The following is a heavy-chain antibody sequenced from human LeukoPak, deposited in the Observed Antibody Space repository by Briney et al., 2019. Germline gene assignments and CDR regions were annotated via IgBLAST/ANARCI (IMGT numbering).Heavy chain of an antibody. CDR2: IMYSGNT. CDR3: ARLPLFDSSGHYTI. J-gene: IGHJ4*02. Sequence: PSQTLSLTCTVSGGSISSSSYYCGWIRQPPGKGLEWIGNIMYSGNTYHNSSLKSRVTISADTSKNQFSLKLNSVTAADTAVYYCARLPLFDSSGHYTIWGQGTLVTVSS. V-gene: IGHV4-39*01. D-gene: IGHD3-22*01. CDR1: GGSISSSSYY.